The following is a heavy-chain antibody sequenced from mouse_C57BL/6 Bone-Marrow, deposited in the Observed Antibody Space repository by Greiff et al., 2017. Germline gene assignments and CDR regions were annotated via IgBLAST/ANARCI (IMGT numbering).Heavy chain of an antibody. CDR3: ARHEDEDGYYWYFDV. D-gene: IGHD2-3*01. J-gene: IGHJ1*03. CDR2: FYPGSGSI. V-gene: IGHV1-62-2*01. Sequence: QVHVKQSGAELVKPGASVKLSCKASGYTFTEYTIHWVKQRSGQGLEWIGWFYPGSGSIKYNEKFKDKATLTADKSSSTVYMELSRLTSEDSAVYFGARHEDEDGYYWYFDVWGTGTTVTVSS. CDR1: GYTFTEYT.